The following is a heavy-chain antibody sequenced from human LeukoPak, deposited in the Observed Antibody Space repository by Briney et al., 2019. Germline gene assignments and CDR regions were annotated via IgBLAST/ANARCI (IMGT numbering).Heavy chain of an antibody. Sequence: PSETLSLTCDVSGGSITQTSYWTWVRQPPGKGLEWIGEVNLQGGTNYNPSLLRRVAISVDTSANHVSLQMTSVTAADTAVYYCARHAYCGGDCYRFDYWGQGTVVTVSS. CDR1: GGSITQTSY. V-gene: IGHV4-4*02. J-gene: IGHJ4*02. CDR3: ARHAYCGGDCYRFDY. D-gene: IGHD2-21*02. CDR2: VNLQGGT.